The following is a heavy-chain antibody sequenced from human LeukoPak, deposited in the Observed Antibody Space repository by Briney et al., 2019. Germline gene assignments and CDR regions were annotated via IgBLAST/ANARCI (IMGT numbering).Heavy chain of an antibody. J-gene: IGHJ4*02. D-gene: IGHD5-12*01. Sequence: GSLRLSCAGSGFTFSSYAMSWVRQAPGKGLEWVSAISGSGGSTYYADSVKGRFTISRDNSKNTLYLEMNSLRAEDTAVYYCAKEGYRYYFNNWGQGTLVTVSS. V-gene: IGHV3-23*01. CDR3: AKEGYRYYFNN. CDR2: ISGSGGST. CDR1: GFTFSSYA.